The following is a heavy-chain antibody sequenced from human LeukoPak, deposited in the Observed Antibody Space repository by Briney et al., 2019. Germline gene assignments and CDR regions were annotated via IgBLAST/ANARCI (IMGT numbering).Heavy chain of an antibody. D-gene: IGHD3-10*01. V-gene: IGHV1-2*02. CDR3: ASLGDFFGSGSYAPFDY. CDR2: IIPITGGT. CDR1: GGTFSSYA. Sequence: ASVKVSCKASGGTFSSYAISWVRQAPGQGLEWMGGIIPITGGTNYAQKLQGRVTMTRDTSITTAYMELSRLTSDDTAVYYCASLGDFFGSGSYAPFDYWGQGSLVTVSS. J-gene: IGHJ4*02.